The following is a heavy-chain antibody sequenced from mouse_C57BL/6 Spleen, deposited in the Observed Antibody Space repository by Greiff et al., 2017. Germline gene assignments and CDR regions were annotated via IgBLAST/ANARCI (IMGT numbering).Heavy chain of an antibody. Sequence: QVQLQQPGAELVKPGASVKLSCKASGYTFTSYWLHWVKQRPGQGLEWIGMIHPNSGSTNYNEKFKSKATLTVDKSSSTAYMQLSRLTSEDSAVYYCARDLYYGNYVGYFDVWGTGTTVTVSS. V-gene: IGHV1-64*01. J-gene: IGHJ1*03. CDR1: GYTFTSYW. CDR3: ARDLYYGNYVGYFDV. D-gene: IGHD2-1*01. CDR2: IHPNSGST.